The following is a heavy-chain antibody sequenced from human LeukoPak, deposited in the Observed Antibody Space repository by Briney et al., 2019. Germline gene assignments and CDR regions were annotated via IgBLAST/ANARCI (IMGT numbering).Heavy chain of an antibody. J-gene: IGHJ4*02. D-gene: IGHD3-10*01. Sequence: GGSLRLSCAASGFTFSSYAMSWVRQAPGRGLEWVSAISGSGGSTYYADSVKGRFTISRDNSKSTLYLQMNSLRTEDTAVYYCAKDRLGSGKTQFDYWGQGTLVTVSS. CDR3: AKDRLGSGKTQFDY. CDR2: ISGSGGST. V-gene: IGHV3-23*01. CDR1: GFTFSSYA.